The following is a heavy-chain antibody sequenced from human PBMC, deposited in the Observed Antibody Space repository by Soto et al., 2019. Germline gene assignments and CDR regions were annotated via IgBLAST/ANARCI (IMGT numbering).Heavy chain of an antibody. Sequence: QVQLQESGPGLVKPSQTLSLTCTVSGGSINSGGYYWSWIRQHPGKGLEWIGYISNSGSTYYNPTRKRLVTIPVDTSKNQFSRKLSSVTAADTALYCCARGITMVPGVIHTPYCDYWGQGTLVTVSS. CDR1: GGSINSGGYY. D-gene: IGHD3-10*01. CDR3: ARGITMVPGVIHTPYCDY. V-gene: IGHV4-31*01. CDR2: ISNSGST. J-gene: IGHJ4*02.